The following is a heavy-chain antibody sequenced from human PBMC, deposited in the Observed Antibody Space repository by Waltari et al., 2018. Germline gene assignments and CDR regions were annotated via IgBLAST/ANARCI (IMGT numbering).Heavy chain of an antibody. Sequence: EVQLVESGGGLVQPGGSLRLSCAASGFPFGDYDMDWVRQASEKGREWVGRSRSRRYSYSTEYAASVSGRFIISRDESENSIYLQMNSLKPEDTAVYYCARDLDGDSNLDYWGQGTLVTVSS. CDR1: GFPFGDYD. D-gene: IGHD2-21*02. J-gene: IGHJ4*02. CDR3: ARDLDGDSNLDY. V-gene: IGHV3-72*01. CDR2: SRSRRYSYST.